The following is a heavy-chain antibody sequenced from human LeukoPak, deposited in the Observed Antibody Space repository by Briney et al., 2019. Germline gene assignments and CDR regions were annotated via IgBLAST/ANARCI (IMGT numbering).Heavy chain of an antibody. J-gene: IGHJ4*02. CDR3: AKDVGKWESLHFFDY. CDR2: ISGSGAST. CDR1: GFTLSTNA. D-gene: IGHD1-26*01. V-gene: IGHV3-23*01. Sequence: GGSLRLSCLTSGFTLSTNAMSWVRQAPGKGLEWISGISGSGASTYYADSVKGRFTISRDDSRNTLYLQMNSPRGDDTAVYYCAKDVGKWESLHFFDYWGQGTLVTVSS.